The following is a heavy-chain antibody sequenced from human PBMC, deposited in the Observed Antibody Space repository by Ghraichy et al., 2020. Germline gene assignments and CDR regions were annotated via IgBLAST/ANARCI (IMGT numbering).Heavy chain of an antibody. CDR1: GGSISSFY. CDR2: IHNRGST. J-gene: IGHJ4*02. D-gene: IGHD3-10*01. CDR3: AREVGSITMVRGPIFDY. Sequence: SETLSLTCTVSGGSISSFYWSWIRQSPGKGLEWIGYIHNRGSTNYNPSLRSRVTISVDTSKSQFSLRLSSVTAADTAMYYCAREVGSITMVRGPIFDYWGQGTLVTVSS. V-gene: IGHV4-59*01.